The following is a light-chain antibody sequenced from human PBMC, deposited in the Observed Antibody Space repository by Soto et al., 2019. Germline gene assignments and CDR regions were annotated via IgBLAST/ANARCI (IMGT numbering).Light chain of an antibody. CDR3: QQYNTYSWT. J-gene: IGKJ1*01. CDR1: QSISTW. CDR2: KAS. Sequence: DVQMTQSPSTLSASVGDRVTITCRASQSISTWLAWYQQKPGKAPKLLIYKASGLESGVPSRFSGSGSGTEFTLTISSLQPDDFATYYCQQYNTYSWTFGQGTKXEIK. V-gene: IGKV1-5*03.